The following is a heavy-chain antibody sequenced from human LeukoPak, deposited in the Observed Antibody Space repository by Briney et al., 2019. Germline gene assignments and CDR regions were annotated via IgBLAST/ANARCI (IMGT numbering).Heavy chain of an antibody. Sequence: GGSLQISCKGSGCLFTSYWIGWGRQMPGKGLEWMGIIYPGDSDSRYSPSFQGQVTISADKSISTAYLQWSSLKASDTAMYYCARHFIQGGSGSYFRGIDYWRQGTLVTVSS. V-gene: IGHV5-51*01. D-gene: IGHD3-10*01. CDR2: IYPGDSDS. CDR1: GCLFTSYW. CDR3: ARHFIQGGSGSYFRGIDY. J-gene: IGHJ4*02.